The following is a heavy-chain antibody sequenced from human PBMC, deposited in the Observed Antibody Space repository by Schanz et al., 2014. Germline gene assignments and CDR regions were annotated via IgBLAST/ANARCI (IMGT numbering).Heavy chain of an antibody. V-gene: IGHV3-48*01. J-gene: IGHJ4*02. CDR3: ARDRRNADLDY. CDR2: ITYNGGTI. Sequence: VQLVESGGGVVQPGRSLRLSSVASGFTFSSHSFNWVRQAPGKGLEWISYITYNGGTIYYADSVKGRFTISRDNAKNSLYLEMNSLRAEDTALYYCARDRRNADLDYWGQGTLVTVSS. D-gene: IGHD1-1*01. CDR1: GFTFSSHS.